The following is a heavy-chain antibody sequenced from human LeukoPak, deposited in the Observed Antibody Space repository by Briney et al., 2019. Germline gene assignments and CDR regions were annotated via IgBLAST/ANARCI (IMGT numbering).Heavy chain of an antibody. Sequence: PSETLSLTCTVSGGSISSYYWSWIRQPPGKGLEWIGYIYYSGSTNYNPPLKSRATISVDTSKNQFSLKLSSVAAADTAVYYCAKVRGYRDGYNHPFDYWGQGTLVTVSS. J-gene: IGHJ4*02. CDR1: GGSISSYY. CDR2: IYYSGST. D-gene: IGHD5-24*01. V-gene: IGHV4-59*01. CDR3: AKVRGYRDGYNHPFDY.